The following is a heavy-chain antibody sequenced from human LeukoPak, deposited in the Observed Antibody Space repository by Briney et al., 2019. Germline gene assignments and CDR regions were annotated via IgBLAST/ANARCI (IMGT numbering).Heavy chain of an antibody. D-gene: IGHD5-12*01. J-gene: IGHJ4*02. V-gene: IGHV3-49*04. CDR1: GFTFGDYA. CDR3: TRDLFPIVATIYFDY. Sequence: GGSLRLSCTVSGFTFGDYAMSWVRQAPGKGLEWVGFIRSKAYGGTTEYAASVKGRFTISRDDSKSIAYLQMNSLKTEDTAVYYCTRDLFPIVATIYFDYWGQGTLVTVSS. CDR2: IRSKAYGGTT.